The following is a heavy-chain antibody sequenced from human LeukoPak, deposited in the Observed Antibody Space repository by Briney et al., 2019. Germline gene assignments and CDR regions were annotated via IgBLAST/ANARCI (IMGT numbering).Heavy chain of an antibody. CDR2: FDPEDGET. V-gene: IGHV1-24*01. CDR1: GYTLTELS. J-gene: IGHJ6*02. D-gene: IGHD6-19*01. Sequence: ASVKVSCKVSGYTLTELSMHWVRQAPGKGLEWMGGFDPEDGETIYAQKFQGRVTMTEDTSTDTAYMELSSLRSEDTAVCYCVVAGAVAGTDYYGMDVWGQGTTVTVSS. CDR3: VVAGAVAGTDYYGMDV.